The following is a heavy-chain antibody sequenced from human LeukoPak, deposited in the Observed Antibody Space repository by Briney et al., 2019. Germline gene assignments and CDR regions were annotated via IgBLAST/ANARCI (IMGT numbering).Heavy chain of an antibody. CDR2: IYSGGNT. J-gene: IGHJ4*02. CDR1: GFTFSSYA. CDR3: AAGYSSGWRTYFDY. Sequence: PGGSLRLSCAASGFTFSSYAMSWVRQAPGKGLEWVSVIYSGGNTYYADSMKGRFTISRDNSKNTLYLQMNSLRAEDTAVYYCAAGYSSGWRTYFDYWGQGTLVTVSS. V-gene: IGHV3-53*01. D-gene: IGHD6-19*01.